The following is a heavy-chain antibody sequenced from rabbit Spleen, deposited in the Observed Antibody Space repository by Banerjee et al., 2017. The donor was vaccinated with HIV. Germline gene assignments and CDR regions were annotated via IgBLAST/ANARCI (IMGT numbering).Heavy chain of an antibody. D-gene: IGHD1-1*01. CDR2: IDTNDGDT. J-gene: IGHJ4*01. CDR3: ARDLVAVIGWNFNL. V-gene: IGHV1S45*01. Sequence: QEQLEESGGDLVKPGGSLALTCKASGFSFSSNWICWVRQAPGKGLEWIACIDTNDGDTDYANWPKGRFTNSKTSSTTVTLQRTSLTAADTATYVCARDLVAVIGWNFNLWGPGTLVTVS. CDR1: GFSFSSNW.